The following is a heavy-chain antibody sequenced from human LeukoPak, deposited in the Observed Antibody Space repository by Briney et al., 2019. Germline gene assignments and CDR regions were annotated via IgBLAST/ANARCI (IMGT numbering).Heavy chain of an antibody. J-gene: IGHJ4*02. CDR2: VYYSGST. Sequence: ASETLSLTCTVSGGSISSYYWSWIRQSPGKGLEWIGYVYYSGSTTYNPSLKSRVIIPVDTSKNQFSLKLNSVTAAADTAVYYCARHYDSGTYPLDFWGQGILVTVSS. CDR3: ARHYDSGTYPLDF. CDR1: GGSISSYY. V-gene: IGHV4-59*01. D-gene: IGHD3-10*01.